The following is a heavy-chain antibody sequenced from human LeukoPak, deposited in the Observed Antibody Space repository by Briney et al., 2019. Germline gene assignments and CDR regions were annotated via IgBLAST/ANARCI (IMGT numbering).Heavy chain of an antibody. J-gene: IGHJ5*02. CDR1: GCSISSGGYY. CDR2: IYYSGST. Sequence: SQTLSLTCTVSGCSISSGGYYWSWIRQHPGKGLEWIGYIYYSGSTYYNPSLKSRVTISVDTSKNQFSLKLSSVTAEDTAVYYCARDTVDSSGPNVWFDPWGQGTLVTVSS. V-gene: IGHV4-31*03. CDR3: ARDTVDSSGPNVWFDP. D-gene: IGHD3-22*01.